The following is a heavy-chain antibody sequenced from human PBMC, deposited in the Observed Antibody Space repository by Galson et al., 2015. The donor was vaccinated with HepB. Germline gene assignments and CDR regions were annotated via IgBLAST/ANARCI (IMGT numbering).Heavy chain of an antibody. V-gene: IGHV1-2*02. CDR2: INPKSGGT. J-gene: IGHJ5*02. CDR1: GSTFSGYY. CDR3: ARVQGDGLWFGGNWFDP. Sequence: SVKVSCKASGSTFSGYYIHWVRQAPGQGLEWMGWINPKSGGTNYAQKFQGRVTMTRDTSISTTYMEVSRLRSDDTAVYYCARVQGDGLWFGGNWFDPWGQGTLVTVSS. D-gene: IGHD2-21*01.